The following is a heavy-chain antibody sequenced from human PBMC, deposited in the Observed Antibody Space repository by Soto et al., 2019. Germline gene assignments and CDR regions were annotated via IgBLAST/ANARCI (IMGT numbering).Heavy chain of an antibody. V-gene: IGHV1-69*13. D-gene: IGHD1-26*01. Sequence: GASVKVSCKASGGTFSSYAISWVRQAPGQGLEWMGGIIPIFGTANYAQKFQGRVTITADESTSTAYMELSSLRSEDTAVYYCAGHRGVGTRPHYYYYGMDVWGQGTTVTVSS. CDR1: GGTFSSYA. CDR2: IIPIFGTA. CDR3: AGHRGVGTRPHYYYYGMDV. J-gene: IGHJ6*02.